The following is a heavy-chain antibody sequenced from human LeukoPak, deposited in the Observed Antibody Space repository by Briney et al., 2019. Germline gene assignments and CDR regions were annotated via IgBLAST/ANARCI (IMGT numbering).Heavy chain of an antibody. CDR2: IYYSGST. J-gene: IGHJ6*03. V-gene: IGHV4-39*07. D-gene: IGHD6-13*01. Sequence: SETLSLTCTVSGGSISSSSYYWGWIRQPPGKGLEWIGSIYYSGSTYYNPSLKSRVTISVDTSKNQFSLKLSSVTAADTAVYYCARGRGYSSQGIYYYYYYMDVWGKGTTVTVSS. CDR1: GGSISSSSYY. CDR3: ARGRGYSSQGIYYYYYYMDV.